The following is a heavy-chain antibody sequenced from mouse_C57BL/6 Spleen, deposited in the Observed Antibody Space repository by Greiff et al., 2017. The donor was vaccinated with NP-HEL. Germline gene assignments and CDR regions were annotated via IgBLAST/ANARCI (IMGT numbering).Heavy chain of an antibody. CDR1: GYTFTDYN. CDR3: AKLGRKGDWYFDV. CDR2: INPNNGGT. D-gene: IGHD4-1*01. J-gene: IGHJ1*03. Sequence: EVQLQQSGPELVKPGASVKMSCKASGYTFTDYNMHWVKQSHGKSLEWIGYINPNNGGTSYNQKFKGKATLTVNKSSSTAYMELRSLTSEDSAVYYCAKLGRKGDWYFDVWGTGTTVTVSS. V-gene: IGHV1-22*01.